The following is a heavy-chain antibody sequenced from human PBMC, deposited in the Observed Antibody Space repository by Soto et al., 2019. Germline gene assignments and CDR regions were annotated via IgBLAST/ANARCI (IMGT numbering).Heavy chain of an antibody. D-gene: IGHD3-9*01. V-gene: IGHV3-48*02. CDR1: GFTFSSYS. Sequence: EVQLVESGGGLVQPGGSLRLSCAASGFTFSSYSMNWVRQAPGKGLEWVSYISSSSSTIYYAGSVKGRFTISRDNAKNSLYLQMNSLRDEDTAVYYCASGYDIPWVPPNWGQGTLVTVSS. J-gene: IGHJ4*02. CDR2: ISSSSSTI. CDR3: ASGYDIPWVPPN.